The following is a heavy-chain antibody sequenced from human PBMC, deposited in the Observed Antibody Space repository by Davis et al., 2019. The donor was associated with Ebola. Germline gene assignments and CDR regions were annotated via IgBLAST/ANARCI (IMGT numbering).Heavy chain of an antibody. CDR3: ARRIDY. J-gene: IGHJ4*02. V-gene: IGHV3-53*01. Sequence: GGSLRLSCVASGITVSNNYMSWVRQAPGKGLEWVSVIYSGGSTYYADSVKGRFTISRDNSKNTLYLQMNSLRAEDTAVYYCARRIDYWGQGTLVTVSS. CDR2: IYSGGST. CDR1: GITVSNNY.